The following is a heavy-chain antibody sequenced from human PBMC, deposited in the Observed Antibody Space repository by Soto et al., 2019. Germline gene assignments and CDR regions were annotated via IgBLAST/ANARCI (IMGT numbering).Heavy chain of an antibody. J-gene: IGHJ4*02. CDR1: DGSISSGDYY. CDR2: IYYSGST. CDR3: ARAGRGYSYGSGRGGVFDY. V-gene: IGHV4-30-4*01. Sequence: QVQLQESGPGLVKPSQTLSLTCTVSDGSISSGDYYWSWIRQPPGKGLEWIGYIYYSGSTYYNPSLKSRVTISVDTSKNQFSLKLSSVTAADTAVYYCARAGRGYSYGSGRGGVFDYWGQGTLVTVSS. D-gene: IGHD5-18*01.